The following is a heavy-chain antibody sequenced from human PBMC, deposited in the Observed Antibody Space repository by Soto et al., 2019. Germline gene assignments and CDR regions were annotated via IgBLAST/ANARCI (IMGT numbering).Heavy chain of an antibody. V-gene: IGHV3-48*03. J-gene: IGHJ5*02. CDR2: ISSSGSII. D-gene: IGHD3-22*01. Sequence: GGSLRLSCAASAFTFNRFGMHWVRQAPGKGLGWVSYISSSGSIIYYADSVKGRFTISRDNAKNSLYLQMNSPRAEDTAVYYCARGVLYYYDSSGYPHWFDPWGQGTLVTVSS. CDR3: ARGVLYYYDSSGYPHWFDP. CDR1: AFTFNRFG.